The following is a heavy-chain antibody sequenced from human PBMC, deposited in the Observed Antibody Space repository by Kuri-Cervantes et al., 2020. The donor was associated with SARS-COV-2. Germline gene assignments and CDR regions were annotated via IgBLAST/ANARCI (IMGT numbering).Heavy chain of an antibody. V-gene: IGHV3-66*03. CDR3: ARGPRVYDILTGYYCAFDI. Sequence: GGSLRLSCAASGFTVSSNYMSWVRQAPGKGLEWVSVIYSCGSTYYADSVKGRFTISRDNSKNTLYLQMNSLRAEDTAVYYCARGPRVYDILTGYYCAFDIWGQGTMVTVSS. J-gene: IGHJ3*02. CDR1: GFTVSSNY. CDR2: IYSCGST. D-gene: IGHD3-9*01.